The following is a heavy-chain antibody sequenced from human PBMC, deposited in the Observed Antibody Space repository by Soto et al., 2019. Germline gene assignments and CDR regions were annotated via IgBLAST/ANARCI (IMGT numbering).Heavy chain of an antibody. Sequence: QVQLQESDPGLVKPSETLSLTCTVSGGSVSSGTYYWTWIRQPPGKGLEWIGYIYGTGSTNYNPSLKSRVTISVDTSKNQFSLKRSSVTAADTAVYYGARAYYYGSGRGRSMDVWGQGTTVTV. D-gene: IGHD3-10*01. J-gene: IGHJ6*02. CDR2: IYGTGST. CDR1: GGSVSSGTYY. V-gene: IGHV4-61*01. CDR3: ARAYYYGSGRGRSMDV.